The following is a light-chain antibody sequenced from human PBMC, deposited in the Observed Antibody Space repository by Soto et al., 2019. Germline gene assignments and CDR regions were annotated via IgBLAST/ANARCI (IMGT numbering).Light chain of an antibody. CDR3: QQYNKWPLT. J-gene: IGKJ4*01. CDR2: GVS. CDR1: QSVSSN. Sequence: EIVMTQSPATLSVSPGGRATLSCRASQSVSSNLAWYQQKPGQAPRLLIYGVSTRATGIPVRFSGSGSGTEFTLSISSLPSEDIAVYYCQQYNKWPLTFGGGTKVEI. V-gene: IGKV3-15*01.